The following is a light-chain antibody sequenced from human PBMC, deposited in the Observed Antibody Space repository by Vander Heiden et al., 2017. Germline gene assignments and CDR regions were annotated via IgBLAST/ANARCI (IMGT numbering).Light chain of an antibody. V-gene: IGLV1-44*01. CDR2: TNN. CDR1: RSNIGSNT. Sequence: QSVLTPPPSASAPPGPRVTISCSGTRSNIGSNTVNWYQHLPGAAPKLLIFTNNQRPSGVPDRFSGSKSGTSGSLAISGLQSEDEADYFCAAWDDSLNAFVFGTGTMVTVL. CDR3: AAWDDSLNAFV. J-gene: IGLJ1*01.